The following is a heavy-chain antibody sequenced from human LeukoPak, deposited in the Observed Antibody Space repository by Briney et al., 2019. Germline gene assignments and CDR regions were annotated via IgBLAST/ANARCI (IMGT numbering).Heavy chain of an antibody. Sequence: EASVKVSCKASGYTFTGYFMHWVRQAPGQGLEWMGWINPNSGGTNYAQKFQGRVTMTRNTSISTAYMELSSLRSEDTAVYYCARAYETFDYWGQGTLVTVSS. CDR1: GYTFTGYF. V-gene: IGHV1-2*02. J-gene: IGHJ4*02. D-gene: IGHD5-12*01. CDR3: ARAYETFDY. CDR2: INPNSGGT.